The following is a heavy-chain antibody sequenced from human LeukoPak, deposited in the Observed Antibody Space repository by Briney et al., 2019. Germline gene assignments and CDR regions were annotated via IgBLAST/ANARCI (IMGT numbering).Heavy chain of an antibody. D-gene: IGHD5-24*01. V-gene: IGHV4-59*01. CDR3: ARNMATMIDAFDI. CDR1: GGSISSYY. J-gene: IGHJ3*02. CDR2: IYYSGST. Sequence: KSSETLSLTCTVSGGSISSYYWSWIRQPPGKGLEWIGYIYYSGSTNYNPSLKSRVTISVDTSKNQFSLKLSSVTAADTAVYYCARNMATMIDAFDIWGQGTMVTVSS.